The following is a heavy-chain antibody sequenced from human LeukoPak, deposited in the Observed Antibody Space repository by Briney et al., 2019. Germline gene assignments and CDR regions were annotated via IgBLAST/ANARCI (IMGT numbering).Heavy chain of an antibody. CDR1: GASITTTTYY. J-gene: IGHJ4*02. CDR3: VSVTYNGYQHFDN. CDR2: IHHSGSS. D-gene: IGHD3-10*01. V-gene: IGHV4-39*07. Sequence: SETLSLTCSVSGASITTTTYYWGWIRQSPGKGLEWLGEIHHSGSSYYHPSLKSRLTMSVDTSKNQFSLKMSSLTAADTAVYYCVSVTYNGYQHFDNWGQGTLVTVSS.